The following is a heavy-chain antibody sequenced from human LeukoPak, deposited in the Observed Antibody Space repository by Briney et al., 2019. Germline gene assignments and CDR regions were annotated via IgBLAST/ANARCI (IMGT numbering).Heavy chain of an antibody. V-gene: IGHV1-2*02. J-gene: IGHJ3*01. CDR3: ARGLRGYCSSTSCYAA. Sequence: GASVKVSCKASGYTFTGYYMHWVRQAPGQGLEWMGWINPNSGGTNYAQKFQGRVTMTRDTSISTAYMELSRLRSDDTAVYYRARGLRGYCSSTSCYAAWGQGTMVTVSS. CDR1: GYTFTGYY. D-gene: IGHD2-2*01. CDR2: INPNSGGT.